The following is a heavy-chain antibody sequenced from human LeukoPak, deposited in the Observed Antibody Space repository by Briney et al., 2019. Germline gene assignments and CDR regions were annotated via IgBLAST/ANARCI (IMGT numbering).Heavy chain of an antibody. J-gene: IGHJ5*02. V-gene: IGHV4-4*07. D-gene: IGHD3-10*01. CDR1: GGSISSYY. CDR2: IDTSGNT. Sequence: SETLSLTCTVSGGSISSYYWSWIRQPAGKGLEWIGRIDTSGNTNYKPSLKSRVTMSVDTSKKQFSLKLSSMTAADTAVYYCARAVRDRGVILPWFDPWGQGTLVTVSS. CDR3: ARAVRDRGVILPWFDP.